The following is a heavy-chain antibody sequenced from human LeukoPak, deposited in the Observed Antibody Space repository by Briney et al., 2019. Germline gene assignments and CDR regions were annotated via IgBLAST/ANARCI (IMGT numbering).Heavy chain of an antibody. D-gene: IGHD6-13*01. J-gene: IGHJ4*02. V-gene: IGHV4-59*01. CDR2: IYYSGST. CDR3: ASAKGIAAAGSYFDY. Sequence: PSETLSLTCTVSGGSISSYYWSWIRQPPGKGLEWIGYIYYSGSTNYNPSLKSRVTISVDTSKNQFSLKLSSVTAADTAVYYCASAKGIAAAGSYFDYWGQGTLVTVSS. CDR1: GGSISSYY.